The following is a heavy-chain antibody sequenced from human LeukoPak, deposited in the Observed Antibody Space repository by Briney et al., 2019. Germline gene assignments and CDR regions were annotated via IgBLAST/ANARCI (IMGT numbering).Heavy chain of an antibody. CDR3: ARDLWGTSGYRFDY. V-gene: IGHV3-21*01. D-gene: IGHD3-22*01. Sequence: PGGSLILSCAASGFPFGDYSMNWVRQAPGKGPEWVSSISTSSVYIYYADSVKGRFTISRDNAKTSLFLQMDSLRDEDTAVYYCARDLWGTSGYRFDYWGQGTLVTVSS. CDR1: GFPFGDYS. CDR2: ISTSSVYI. J-gene: IGHJ4*02.